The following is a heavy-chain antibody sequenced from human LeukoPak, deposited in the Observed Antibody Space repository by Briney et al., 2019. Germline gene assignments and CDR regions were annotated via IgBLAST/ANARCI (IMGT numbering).Heavy chain of an antibody. CDR3: ASRAKTYYYGSGSYLGNWFDP. J-gene: IGHJ5*02. Sequence: SVKVSCKASGGTFSSYAISWVRQAPGQGLEWMGGIIPIFDTAYYAQKFQGRVTITADESTSTAYMELSSLRSEDTAVYYCASRAKTYYYGSGSYLGNWFDPWGQGTLVTVSS. CDR2: IIPIFDTA. D-gene: IGHD3-10*01. V-gene: IGHV1-69*13. CDR1: GGTFSSYA.